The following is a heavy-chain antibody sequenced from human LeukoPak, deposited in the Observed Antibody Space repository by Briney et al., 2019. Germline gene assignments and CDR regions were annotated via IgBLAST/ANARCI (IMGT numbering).Heavy chain of an antibody. D-gene: IGHD1-26*01. CDR3: ARDMDSGPDFFDY. J-gene: IGHJ4*02. CDR1: GYTFTDYY. CDR2: INPHSGGT. Sequence: GASVKVSCKASGYTFTDYYMHCVRQAPGHGLEWMGWINPHSGGTDHAQKFQGRVTMTRDTSISTAYMELSRLRSDDTALYYCARDMDSGPDFFDYWGLGTLVTVSS. V-gene: IGHV1-2*02.